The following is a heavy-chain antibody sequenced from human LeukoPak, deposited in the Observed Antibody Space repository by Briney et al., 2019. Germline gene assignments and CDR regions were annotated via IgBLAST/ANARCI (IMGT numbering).Heavy chain of an antibody. J-gene: IGHJ6*02. CDR2: IWFDGSKK. Sequence: GRSLRLSSAASGFTFGSYGMHWVRQAPGKGLEWVALIWFDGSKKYYADSVKGRFTISRDNSKNTLYLQMTSLRVEDTAVYYCARVANITTFGMDVWGQGTTATVSS. CDR3: ARVANITTFGMDV. D-gene: IGHD3-9*01. V-gene: IGHV3-33*01. CDR1: GFTFGSYG.